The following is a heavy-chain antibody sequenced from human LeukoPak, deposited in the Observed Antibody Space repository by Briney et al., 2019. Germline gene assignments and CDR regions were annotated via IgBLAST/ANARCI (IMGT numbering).Heavy chain of an antibody. CDR2: IKPSGSST. V-gene: IGHV1-46*01. Sequence: ASVKVSCKASGYSFTTYYMHWVRQAPGQGLEWMGIIKPSGSSTSYAQKFQDRVTMTRDTSTSTVYMELSSLRSEDTAGYYCARVHDSDWYFDYWGQGTLVTVSS. J-gene: IGHJ4*02. CDR1: GYSFTTYY. CDR3: ARVHDSDWYFDY. D-gene: IGHD6-19*01.